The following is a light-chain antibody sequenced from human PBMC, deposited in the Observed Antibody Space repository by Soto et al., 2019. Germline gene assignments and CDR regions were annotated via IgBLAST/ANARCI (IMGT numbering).Light chain of an antibody. Sequence: QSVLTQPPSVSGAPGQTVTISCTGSSSNIGARYEVHWYQQLPGTAPKLLIYEDIERPSGVPDRFSGSKSGASASLAITGLLSEDEAEYYCQSYDSSLSAVVFGGGTKLTVL. CDR1: SSNIGARYE. V-gene: IGLV1-40*01. CDR2: EDI. J-gene: IGLJ2*01. CDR3: QSYDSSLSAVV.